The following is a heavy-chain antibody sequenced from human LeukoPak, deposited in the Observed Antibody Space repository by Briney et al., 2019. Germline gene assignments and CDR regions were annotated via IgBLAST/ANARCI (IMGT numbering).Heavy chain of an antibody. CDR1: GGSISSYY. V-gene: IGHV4-4*07. CDR3: ARGYYGFWSGPPLRARLNAFDI. CDR2: IYTSGST. J-gene: IGHJ3*02. Sequence: SETLSLTCTVSGGSISSYYWSWIRQPAGKGLEWIGRIYTSGSTNYNPSLKSRVTMSVDTSKNQFSLKLSSVTAADTAVYYCARGYYGFWSGPPLRARLNAFDIWGQGTMVTVSS. D-gene: IGHD3-3*01.